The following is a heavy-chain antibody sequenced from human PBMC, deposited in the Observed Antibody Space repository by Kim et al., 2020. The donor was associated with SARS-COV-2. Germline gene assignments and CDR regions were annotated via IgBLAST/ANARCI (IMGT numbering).Heavy chain of an antibody. CDR1: GGSFSGHY. CDR2: IHQSGST. Sequence: SETLSLTCAVYGGSFSGHYWSWIRQPPGKGLEWIGEIHQSGSTNYNPSLKSRVTISIATSKNQFSLKLSSVTAADTGFYYCARGRAGVVPAPILGIGPHYDYCFMDVWGHGSSVTVSS. D-gene: IGHD2-2*02. V-gene: IGHV4-34*01. J-gene: IGHJ6*02. CDR3: ARGRAGVVPAPILGIGPHYDYCFMDV.